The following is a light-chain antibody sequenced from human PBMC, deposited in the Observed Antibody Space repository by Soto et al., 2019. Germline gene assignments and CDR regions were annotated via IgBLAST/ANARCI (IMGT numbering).Light chain of an antibody. Sequence: DIQLTQSPSFLSASVGDRVTITCRASQGISSYLAWYQQKPGKAPKLLIYAASTLQSGVPSRFSGSGSGTDFTLTISSLQPEDFATYYCQHLNSYSYTFGQGTRLEIK. V-gene: IGKV1-9*01. CDR1: QGISSY. CDR2: AAS. CDR3: QHLNSYSYT. J-gene: IGKJ5*01.